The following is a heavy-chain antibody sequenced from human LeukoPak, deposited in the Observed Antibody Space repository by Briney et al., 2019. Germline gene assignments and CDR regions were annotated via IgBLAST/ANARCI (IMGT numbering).Heavy chain of an antibody. CDR3: ARDRLTTVTTFHFDY. Sequence: GGSLRLSCAASGFTFSTYAMHWVRQAPGKGLEWVAVIWYDRTNKYYADSVKGRFTISRDNSKNTLYLQMSSLRAEDTGVYYCARDRLTTVTTFHFDYWGQGTLVTVSS. J-gene: IGHJ4*02. CDR1: GFTFSTYA. D-gene: IGHD4-17*01. V-gene: IGHV3-33*01. CDR2: IWYDRTNK.